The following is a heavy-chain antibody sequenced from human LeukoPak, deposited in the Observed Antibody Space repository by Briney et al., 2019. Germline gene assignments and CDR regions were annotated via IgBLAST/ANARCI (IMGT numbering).Heavy chain of an antibody. Sequence: SETLSLTCTVPGGSINNHHLTWIRQPAGKGLEWIGRIFTSGRTIYNPSLKSRVTISLDTSKSLLSLRLSSVTAADTAVYYCARGSNGLDPWGQGTLVTVSS. CDR3: ARGSNGLDP. CDR1: GGSINNHH. V-gene: IGHV4-4*07. J-gene: IGHJ5*02. D-gene: IGHD4/OR15-4a*01. CDR2: IFTSGRT.